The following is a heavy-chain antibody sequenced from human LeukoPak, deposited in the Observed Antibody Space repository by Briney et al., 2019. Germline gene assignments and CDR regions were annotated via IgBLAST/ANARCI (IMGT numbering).Heavy chain of an antibody. CDR1: GFTVSSNY. Sequence: PGGSLRLSCAASGFTVSSNYMSWVRQAPGKGLEWVSVIHTGGSTYYADSVKGRFTISRDTSNNTLYLQMNSLRADDTVVYYCAREGKWLQLRYFDYWGQGTLVTVSS. CDR2: IHTGGST. V-gene: IGHV3-53*01. CDR3: AREGKWLQLRYFDY. J-gene: IGHJ4*02. D-gene: IGHD5-24*01.